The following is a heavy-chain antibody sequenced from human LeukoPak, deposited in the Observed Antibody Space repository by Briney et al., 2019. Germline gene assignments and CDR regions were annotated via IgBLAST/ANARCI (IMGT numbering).Heavy chain of an antibody. CDR2: ISRSGNT. CDR3: TKETDYSHPNCFGP. V-gene: IGHV4/OR15-8*02. J-gene: IGHJ5*02. CDR1: GGSISTSYW. Sequence: PSETLSLTCAVSGGSISTSYWWSWVRQPPGKGLEWVGQISRSGNTNYNPSLKSRVTISIDESKNQFSLKLISVTAADTAVYYCTKETDYSHPNCFGPWGQGTLVTVSS. D-gene: IGHD4-11*01.